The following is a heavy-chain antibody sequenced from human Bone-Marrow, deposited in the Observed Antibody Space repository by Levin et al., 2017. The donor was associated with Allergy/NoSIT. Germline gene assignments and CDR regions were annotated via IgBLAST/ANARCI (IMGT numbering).Heavy chain of an antibody. Sequence: GGSLRLSCEASGFTFSSESMNWVRQAPGKGLEWVASMSRRGSFIYYADSVKGRFTISRENAQSSAFLQMNSLRDADTAVYYCARGTATTSKYFDLWGRGTLVIVSS. CDR1: GFTFSSES. D-gene: IGHD1/OR15-1a*01. V-gene: IGHV3-21*06. CDR2: MSRRGSFI. CDR3: ARGTATTSKYFDL. J-gene: IGHJ2*01.